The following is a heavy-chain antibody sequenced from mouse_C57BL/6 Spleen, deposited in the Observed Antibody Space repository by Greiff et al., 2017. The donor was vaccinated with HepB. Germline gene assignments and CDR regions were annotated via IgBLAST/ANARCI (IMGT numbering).Heavy chain of an antibody. V-gene: IGHV1-72*01. CDR1: GYTFTSYW. Sequence: VQLQQPGAELVKPGASVKLSCKASGYTFTSYWMHWVKQRPGRGLEWIGRIDPNSGGTKYNEKFKSKATLTVDKPSSTAYMQLSILTSEDSAVYYCARKSRGNAMDYWGQGTSVTVSS. D-gene: IGHD1-1*01. J-gene: IGHJ4*01. CDR3: ARKSRGNAMDY. CDR2: IDPNSGGT.